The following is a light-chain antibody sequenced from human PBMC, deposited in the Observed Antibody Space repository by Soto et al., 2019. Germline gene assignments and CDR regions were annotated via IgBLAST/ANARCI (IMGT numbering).Light chain of an antibody. V-gene: IGLV2-8*01. CDR3: SAYAGNNNPVI. J-gene: IGLJ2*01. Sequence: QLVLTQPPSASGSPGQSVTISCTGTSSDVGGHNFVSWYQQHPGKAPKFLIYEVTKRPSGVPDRFSGSKSGITASLPVSGLQADDEAYYYCSAYAGNNNPVIFGGGTKLTVL. CDR1: SSDVGGHNF. CDR2: EVT.